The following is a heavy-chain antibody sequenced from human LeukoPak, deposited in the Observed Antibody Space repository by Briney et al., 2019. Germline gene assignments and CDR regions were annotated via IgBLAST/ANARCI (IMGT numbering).Heavy chain of an antibody. CDR3: AKDLASYYYDTSGPDLEY. Sequence: GGSLRLSCAASGCTVNNYAMNWVRQAPGKGLEWVSGISGSGSSTYYADSVKGRFTISRDNSKNTLSLQMSTLRAEDTAVYYCAKDLASYYYDTSGPDLEYWGQGTLVTVSS. CDR2: ISGSGSST. D-gene: IGHD3-22*01. V-gene: IGHV3-23*01. J-gene: IGHJ4*02. CDR1: GCTVNNYA.